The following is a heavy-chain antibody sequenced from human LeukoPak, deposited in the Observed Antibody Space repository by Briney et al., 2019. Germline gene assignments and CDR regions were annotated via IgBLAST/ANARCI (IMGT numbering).Heavy chain of an antibody. J-gene: IGHJ4*02. CDR1: GFTFSSYA. V-gene: IGHV3-23*01. Sequence: PGGSLRLSCAVSGFTFSSYAMSWVRQAPGKGLEWVSAISGSGGSTYYADSVKGRFTISRDNSKNTLYLQMNSLRAEDTAVYYCAKDRERSYYYDSSGLSDFDYWGQGTLVTVSS. D-gene: IGHD3-22*01. CDR3: AKDRERSYYYDSSGLSDFDY. CDR2: ISGSGGST.